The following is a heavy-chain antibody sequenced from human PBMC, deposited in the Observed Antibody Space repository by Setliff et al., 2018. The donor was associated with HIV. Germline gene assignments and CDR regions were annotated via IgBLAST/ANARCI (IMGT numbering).Heavy chain of an antibody. V-gene: IGHV3-23*01. Sequence: WGSLRLSCVASGFSFDNYALSWVRQAPGKGLEWVSTISGRSGTANYADSVQCRFTISRDNSKNTLFLQMNSLRPEDTAVYYCARDPILGGPDFFDYWGQGTLVTVSS. CDR1: GFSFDNYA. CDR3: ARDPILGGPDFFDY. CDR2: ISGRSGTA. D-gene: IGHD1-26*01. J-gene: IGHJ4*02.